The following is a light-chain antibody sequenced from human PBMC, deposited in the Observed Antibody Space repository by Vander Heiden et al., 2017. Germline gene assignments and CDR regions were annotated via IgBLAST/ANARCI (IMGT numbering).Light chain of an antibody. V-gene: IGLV1-40*01. CDR3: QSSDRSLSGSVV. CDR2: DND. Sequence: QSVLTQPPSVSGAPGQRVTISCSGSTSNIGADSGVPWYQQLPGTAPKLLIYDNDKRPSGVPDRFSGSKSGTSASLVITGLQVEDEAGYYCQSSDRSLSGSVVFGGGTKLTVL. J-gene: IGLJ2*01. CDR1: TSNIGADSG.